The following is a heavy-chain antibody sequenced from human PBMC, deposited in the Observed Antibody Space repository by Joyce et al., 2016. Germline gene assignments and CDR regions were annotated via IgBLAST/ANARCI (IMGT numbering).Heavy chain of an antibody. CDR1: GFAFESYG. CDR2: ISSDGSQK. V-gene: IGHV3-30*18. J-gene: IGHJ3*02. D-gene: IGHD2-15*01. CDR3: AKVYCTGGSCYNDAFHM. Sequence: PGRSLRLSCAASGFAFESYGIHWVRQAPGKGLQWVALISSDGSQKYYTDSLKGRFTISRDNAKNTLYLQMNSLRLEDTAIYYCAKVYCTGGSCYNDAFHMWGQGTVVSVSS.